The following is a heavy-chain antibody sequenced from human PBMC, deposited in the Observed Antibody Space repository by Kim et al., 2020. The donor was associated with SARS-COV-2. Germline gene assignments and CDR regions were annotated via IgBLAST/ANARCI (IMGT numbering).Heavy chain of an antibody. Sequence: ASVKVSCKASGYTFTTYGLNWVRQAPGQGLEWLGWINTNTENPTYAQGFAGRLVISLDTSVSTAYLQISSLQADDTDVYYCARGAPVLRVNHDPYYFHY. CDR2: INTNTENP. V-gene: IGHV7-4-1*02. CDR3: ARGAPVLRVNHDPYYFHY. D-gene: IGHD2-8*02. CDR1: GYTFTTYG. J-gene: IGHJ4*01.